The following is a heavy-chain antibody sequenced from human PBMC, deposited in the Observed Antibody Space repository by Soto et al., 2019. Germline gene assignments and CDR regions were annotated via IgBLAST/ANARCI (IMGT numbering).Heavy chain of an antibody. V-gene: IGHV1-18*01. CDR2: ISAYNGNT. D-gene: IGHD1-26*01. Sequence: QVQLVQSGAEVKKPGASVKVSCKASDYTFTRYGISWVRQAPGQGLEWMGWISAYNGNTNYAQKLQGRVTMTTDTATSNTYMEPRSLRSDDTAVYYCAGGRDTSGSLSGYWGQGTLVTVSS. CDR3: AGGRDTSGSLSGY. J-gene: IGHJ4*02. CDR1: DYTFTRYG.